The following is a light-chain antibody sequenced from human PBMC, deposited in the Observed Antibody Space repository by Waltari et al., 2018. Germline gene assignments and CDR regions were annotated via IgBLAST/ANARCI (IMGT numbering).Light chain of an antibody. J-gene: IGLJ2*01. V-gene: IGLV2-23*02. CDR1: SSDVGSSNL. CDR3: CSYAGSPTFVI. CDR2: EVN. Sequence: QSALTQPASVSGSPGQSITPSCPGTSSDVGSSNLAPWYHQRPGNAPRLMIYEVNKRPSGVSNRFSGSKSGNTASLTISGLQAEDEADYYCCSYAGSPTFVIFGGGSKLTVL.